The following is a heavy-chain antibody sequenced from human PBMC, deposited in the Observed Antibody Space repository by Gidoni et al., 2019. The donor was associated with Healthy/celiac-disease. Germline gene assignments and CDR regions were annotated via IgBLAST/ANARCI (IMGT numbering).Heavy chain of an antibody. J-gene: IGHJ6*02. CDR2: IIPILGIA. CDR1: GGPFSSYT. Sequence: QVQLVQSGAEVKKPGSSVKVSCKASGGPFSSYTISWVRQAPGQGLEWMGRIIPILGIANYAQKFQGRVTITADKSTSTAYMELSSLRSEDTAVYYCARGSMVRGPMDVWGQGTTVTVSS. V-gene: IGHV1-69*02. CDR3: ARGSMVRGPMDV. D-gene: IGHD3-10*01.